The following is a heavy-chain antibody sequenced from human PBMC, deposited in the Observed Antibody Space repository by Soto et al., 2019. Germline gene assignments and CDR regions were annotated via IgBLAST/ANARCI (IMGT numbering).Heavy chain of an antibody. J-gene: IGHJ3*02. CDR2: IYYSGST. Sequence: QLQLQESGPGLVKPSETLSLTCTVSGGSISSSSYYWGWIRQPPGKGLEWIASIYYSGSTYYNPSLKSRVTISVDTSKNQFSLKLSSVTAADTAVYYCARHVNPWAQGAFDIWGQGTMVTVSS. CDR3: ARHVNPWAQGAFDI. D-gene: IGHD7-27*01. V-gene: IGHV4-39*01. CDR1: GGSISSSSYY.